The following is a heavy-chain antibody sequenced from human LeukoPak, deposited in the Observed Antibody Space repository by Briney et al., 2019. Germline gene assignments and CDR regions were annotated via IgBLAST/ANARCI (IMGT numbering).Heavy chain of an antibody. CDR1: GFTFSSYS. V-gene: IGHV3-21*01. CDR3: ASSAVLRYFDWLRGYWFDP. CDR2: ISSSSSYI. J-gene: IGHJ5*02. Sequence: PGGSLRLSCAASGFTFSSYSMNWVRQAPGKGLEWVSSISSSSSYIYYADSVKGRFTISRDNAKNSLYLRMNSLRAEDTAVYYCASSAVLRYFDWLRGYWFDPWGQGTLVTVSS. D-gene: IGHD3-9*01.